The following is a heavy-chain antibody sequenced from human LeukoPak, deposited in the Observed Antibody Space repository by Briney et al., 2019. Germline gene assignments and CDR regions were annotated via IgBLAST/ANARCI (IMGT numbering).Heavy chain of an antibody. J-gene: IGHJ4*02. D-gene: IGHD2-2*01. V-gene: IGHV3-21*01. CDR1: GFTFSSYS. Sequence: GESLKISCAASGFTFSSYSMNWVRQAPGKGLEWVSSISSSSSYIYYADSVKGRFTISRDNAKNSLYLQMNSLRAEDTAVYYCAREYCSSTSCEEDYWGQGTLVTVSS. CDR2: ISSSSSYI. CDR3: AREYCSSTSCEEDY.